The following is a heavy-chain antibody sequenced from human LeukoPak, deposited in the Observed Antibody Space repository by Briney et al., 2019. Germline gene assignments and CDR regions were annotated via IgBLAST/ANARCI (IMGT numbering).Heavy chain of an antibody. Sequence: PSETLALTCTVSGGSISSSSYYWGWIRQPPGKGLEWIGEINHSGSTNYNPSLKSRVTISVDTSKNQFSLKLSSVTAADTAVYYCARSKGMVRIGVSYWGQGTLVTVSS. V-gene: IGHV4-39*07. CDR2: INHSGST. CDR1: GGSISSSSYY. D-gene: IGHD1-26*01. J-gene: IGHJ4*02. CDR3: ARSKGMVRIGVSY.